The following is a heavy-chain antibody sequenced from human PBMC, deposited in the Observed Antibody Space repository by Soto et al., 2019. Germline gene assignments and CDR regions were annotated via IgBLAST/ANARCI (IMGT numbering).Heavy chain of an antibody. CDR3: ARLHMITFGGHVYRPFDI. CDR2: MYHSGST. D-gene: IGHD3-16*01. Sequence: QVQLQESGPGLVKPSGTLSLTCAVSGDSISSSYWWSWVRQPPGKGLEWIGEMYHSGSTNYDPSLKSRTTISVDKSNNQFFLDLTSVTAADTAVYYCARLHMITFGGHVYRPFDIWGQGTMVTVSS. V-gene: IGHV4-4*02. CDR1: GDSISSSYW. J-gene: IGHJ3*02.